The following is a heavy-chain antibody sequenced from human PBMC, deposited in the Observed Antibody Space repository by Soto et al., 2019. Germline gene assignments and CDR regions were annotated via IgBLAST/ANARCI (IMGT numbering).Heavy chain of an antibody. CDR1: GFTFSSYA. V-gene: IGHV3-23*01. J-gene: IGHJ4*02. CDR2: ISGSGGST. Sequence: EVQLLESGGGLVQPGGSLRLSCAASGFTFSSYAMSWVRQAPGKGLEWVSAISGSGGSTYYADSVKGRFTISRDNSKNTLYLQMNSLRAEDTAVYYCRGVLLWFGELLPMELNYFDYWGQGTLVTVSS. CDR3: RGVLLWFGELLPMELNYFDY. D-gene: IGHD3-10*01.